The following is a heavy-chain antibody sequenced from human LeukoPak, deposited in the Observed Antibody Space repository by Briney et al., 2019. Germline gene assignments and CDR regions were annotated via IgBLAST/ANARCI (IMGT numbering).Heavy chain of an antibody. J-gene: IGHJ4*02. CDR1: GFTFSSYA. CDR3: ARPPPRVFGGPYID. Sequence: GGSLRLSYAASGFTFSSYAMHWVRQAPGKGLEWVAVISYDGSNKYYADSVKGRFTISRDNSKNTLYLQMNSLRAEDTAVYYCARPPPRVFGGPYIDWGQGTLVTVSS. D-gene: IGHD3-10*01. V-gene: IGHV3-30*04. CDR2: ISYDGSNK.